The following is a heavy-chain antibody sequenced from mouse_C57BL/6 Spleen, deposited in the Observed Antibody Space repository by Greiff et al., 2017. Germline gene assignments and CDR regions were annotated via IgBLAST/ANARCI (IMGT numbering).Heavy chain of an antibody. V-gene: IGHV14-1*01. CDR1: GFNIKDYY. Sequence: EVKLMESGAELVRPGASVKLSCTASGFNIKDYYMHWVKQRPEQGLEWIGRIDPEDGDTEYAPKFQGKATMTADTSSNTAYLQLSSLTSEDTAVYYCTTRGYYGSSEAWFAYWGQGTLVTVSA. D-gene: IGHD1-1*01. CDR2: IDPEDGDT. CDR3: TTRGYYGSSEAWFAY. J-gene: IGHJ3*01.